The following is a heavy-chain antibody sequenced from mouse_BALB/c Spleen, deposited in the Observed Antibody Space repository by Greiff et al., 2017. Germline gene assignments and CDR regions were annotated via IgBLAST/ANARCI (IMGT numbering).Heavy chain of an antibody. CDR2: INPSNGRT. CDR3: ARSLAWYFDV. J-gene: IGHJ1*01. D-gene: IGHD6-2*01. V-gene: IGHV1S81*02. CDR1: GYTFTSYW. Sequence: QVHVKQPGAELVKPGASVKLSCKASGYTFTSYWMHWVKQRPGQGLEWIGEINPSNGRTNYNEKFKSKATLTVDKSSSTAYMQLSSLTSEDSAVYYCARSLAWYFDVWGAGTTVTVSS.